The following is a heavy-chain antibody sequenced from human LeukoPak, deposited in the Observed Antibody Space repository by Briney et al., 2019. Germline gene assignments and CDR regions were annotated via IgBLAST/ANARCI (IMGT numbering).Heavy chain of an antibody. V-gene: IGHV1-18*01. CDR3: ARSVVPLRDAFDI. CDR1: GYTFTSYD. D-gene: IGHD2-15*01. J-gene: IGHJ3*02. Sequence: ASVKVSCKASGYTFTSYDMNWVRQATGQGLEWMGWMNPNSGNTNYAQKLQGRVTMTTDTSTSTAYMELRSLRSDDTAVYYCARSVVPLRDAFDIWGQGTMVTVSS. CDR2: MNPNSGNT.